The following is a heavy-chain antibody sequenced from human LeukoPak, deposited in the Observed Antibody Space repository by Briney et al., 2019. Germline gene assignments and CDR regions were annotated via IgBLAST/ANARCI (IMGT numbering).Heavy chain of an antibody. J-gene: IGHJ4*02. Sequence: GGSLRLSCAASGFTFSSYAMSWVRQAPGKGLEWVSAISGSGGSTYYADSVKGRFTISRDNSKNTLYLQMNSLRAEDTAVYYCAKEGAVAVKYYYFDYWGQGTLVTVPS. CDR1: GFTFSSYA. CDR3: AKEGAVAVKYYYFDY. V-gene: IGHV3-23*01. CDR2: ISGSGGST. D-gene: IGHD6-19*01.